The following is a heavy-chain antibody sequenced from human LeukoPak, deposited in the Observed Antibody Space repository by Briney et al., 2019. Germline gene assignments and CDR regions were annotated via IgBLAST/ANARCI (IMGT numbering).Heavy chain of an antibody. CDR3: ARERYSSSANYYYYMDV. V-gene: IGHV4-34*01. Sequence: SENLSLTCAVYGGSFSGYYWSWIRQPPGKGLEWIGEINHSGSTNYNPSLKSRVTISVDTSKNQFSLKLSSVTAADTAVYYCARERYSSSANYYYYMDVWGKGTTVTVSS. D-gene: IGHD6-6*01. CDR2: INHSGST. CDR1: GGSFSGYY. J-gene: IGHJ6*03.